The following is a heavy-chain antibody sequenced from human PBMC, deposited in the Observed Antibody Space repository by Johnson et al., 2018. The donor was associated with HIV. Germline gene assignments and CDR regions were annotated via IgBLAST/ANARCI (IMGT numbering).Heavy chain of an antibody. CDR3: ARVRVKRVSSYSWYGGAFDI. J-gene: IGHJ3*02. CDR1: GFTFSTYA. CDR2: ISYDGSNK. Sequence: QVQLVESGGGVVQPGRSLRLSCAASGFTFSTYAMHWVRQAPGKGLEWVAVISYDGSNKYHAGSVKGRFSISRDNSKNTLYLQMNSLRAEDTAVYYCARVRVKRVSSYSWYGGAFDIWGLGTMVIVSS. V-gene: IGHV3-30-3*01. D-gene: IGHD6-13*01.